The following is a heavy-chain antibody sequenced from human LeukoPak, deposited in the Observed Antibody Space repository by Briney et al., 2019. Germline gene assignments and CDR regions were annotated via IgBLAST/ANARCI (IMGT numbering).Heavy chain of an antibody. Sequence: GGSLRLSCAASGFTFSSYAMGWVRQAPGKGLEWVSTIVGGDATFYADSVSGRFTISRDNAKNSLYLQMNSLRAEDTAVYYCARDPHSSGWSGGYYFDYWGQGTLVTVSS. J-gene: IGHJ4*02. D-gene: IGHD6-19*01. CDR2: IVGGDAT. CDR3: ARDPHSSGWSGGYYFDY. V-gene: IGHV3-23*01. CDR1: GFTFSSYA.